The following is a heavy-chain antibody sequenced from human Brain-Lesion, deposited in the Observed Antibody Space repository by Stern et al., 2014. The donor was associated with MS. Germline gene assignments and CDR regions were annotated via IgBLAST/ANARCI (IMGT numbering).Heavy chain of an antibody. D-gene: IGHD3-3*01. J-gene: IGHJ6*02. V-gene: IGHV3-7*01. CDR3: ARVYNTIYGIVTQRGSGMDV. Sequence: EVQLAESGGGLVQPGGSLTISCTAAGFTFGNYWMTWVRQAPGKGLEWVANITEDGTEKNYVDSVKGRFTISRDNARNSLYLQMNSLRVEDTALYYCARVYNTIYGIVTQRGSGMDVWGQGTTVIVSS. CDR2: ITEDGTEK. CDR1: GFTFGNYW.